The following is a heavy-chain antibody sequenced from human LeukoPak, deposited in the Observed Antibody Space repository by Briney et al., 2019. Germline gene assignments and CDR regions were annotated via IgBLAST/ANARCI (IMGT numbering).Heavy chain of an antibody. CDR1: GYSFTGYW. J-gene: IGHJ1*01. CDR3: ARLANNNYASGSLSSFGY. D-gene: IGHD3-10*01. Sequence: AGESLKISCKGSGYSFTGYWIGWVRQMPGKGLKWMGVIYPGDSDTRYSPSFQAQVTISADRSISTAYLQWSSLKASDTAMYYCARLANNNYASGSLSSFGYWGQGTLVTVSS. CDR2: IYPGDSDT. V-gene: IGHV5-51*01.